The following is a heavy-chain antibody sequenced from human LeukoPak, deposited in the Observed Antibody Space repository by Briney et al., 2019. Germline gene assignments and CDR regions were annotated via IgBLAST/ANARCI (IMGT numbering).Heavy chain of an antibody. Sequence: GGSLRLSCAASGFTFNTYGMHWVRQAPGKGLEWVAVISYDGSNKYYADSVKGRFTISRDNSKNTLYLQMNSLRAEDTAVYYCAKGGPAAAGTLLDYWGQGTLVTVSS. V-gene: IGHV3-30*18. CDR3: AKGGPAAAGTLLDY. D-gene: IGHD6-13*01. CDR2: ISYDGSNK. J-gene: IGHJ4*02. CDR1: GFTFNTYG.